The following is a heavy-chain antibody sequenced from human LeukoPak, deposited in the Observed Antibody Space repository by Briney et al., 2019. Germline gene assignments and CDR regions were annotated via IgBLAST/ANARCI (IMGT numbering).Heavy chain of an antibody. D-gene: IGHD6-19*01. CDR1: GGSLSGYY. Sequence: SETLSLTCAVYGGSLSGYYWSWIRQPPGKGLEWIGEINHSGSTNYNPSLKSRVTISVDTSKNQFSLKLSSVTAADTAVYYCARGPHSSGRYLGPPPYYYYYGMDVWGQGTTVTVSS. CDR2: INHSGST. CDR3: ARGPHSSGRYLGPPPYYYYYGMDV. V-gene: IGHV4-34*01. J-gene: IGHJ6*02.